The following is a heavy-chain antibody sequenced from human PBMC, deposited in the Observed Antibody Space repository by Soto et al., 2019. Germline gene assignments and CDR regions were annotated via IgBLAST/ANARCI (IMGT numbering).Heavy chain of an antibody. CDR3: ARDQAGTIFGVVTNYYYYYGMDV. D-gene: IGHD3-3*01. J-gene: IGHJ6*02. Sequence: GGSLRLSCAASGFTFSSYAMSWVRQAPGKGLEWVAVIWYDGSNKYYADSVKGRFTISRDNSKNTLYLQMNSLRAEDTAVYYCARDQAGTIFGVVTNYYYYYGMDVWGQGTTVTVSS. CDR2: IWYDGSNK. CDR1: GFTFSSYA. V-gene: IGHV3-33*08.